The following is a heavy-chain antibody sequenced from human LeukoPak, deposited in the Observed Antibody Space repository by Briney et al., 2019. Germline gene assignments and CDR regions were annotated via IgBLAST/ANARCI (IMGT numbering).Heavy chain of an antibody. CDR1: GYTFTGYY. J-gene: IGHJ4*02. D-gene: IGHD3-22*01. Sequence: ASVKVSCKASGYTFTGYYMHWVRQAPGQGLEWMGWINPNSGGTNYAQKFQGRVTMTRDTSISTAYMELSRLRSDDTAVYYCARGGYYYDSSGYYYFGYWGQGTLVTVSS. CDR2: INPNSGGT. V-gene: IGHV1-2*02. CDR3: ARGGYYYDSSGYYYFGY.